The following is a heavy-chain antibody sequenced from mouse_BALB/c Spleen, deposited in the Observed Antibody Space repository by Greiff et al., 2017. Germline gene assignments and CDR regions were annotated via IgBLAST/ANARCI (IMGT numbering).Heavy chain of an antibody. CDR2: IYPGRGST. CDR1: GYTFTDYV. V-gene: IGHV1-77*01. CDR3: ARREAYYGYDSWLAN. Sequence: QVQLKPSGPELVKPGASVKMSCKASGYTFTDYVISWVKQRTGQGLEWIGEIYPGRGSTYYNEKFKGKATLTADKSSNTSYMQLSSLPSADSAVYFCARREAYYGYDSWLANWGQGTLVTVAA. D-gene: IGHD2-2*01. J-gene: IGHJ3*01.